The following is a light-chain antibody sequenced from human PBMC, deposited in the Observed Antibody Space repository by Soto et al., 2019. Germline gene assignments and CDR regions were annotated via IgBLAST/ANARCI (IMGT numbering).Light chain of an antibody. CDR2: DAS. V-gene: IGKV1-6*01. CDR1: QAIGND. Sequence: IQMTQSPSSLSAAVGDRVTITCRASQAIGNDLNWYQRRPGKAPNLLIFDASTLQTGVPSRFSGSGSGTHFTLTISSLQPEDFATYYCLQDYNYPLTFGGGTKV. J-gene: IGKJ4*01. CDR3: LQDYNYPLT.